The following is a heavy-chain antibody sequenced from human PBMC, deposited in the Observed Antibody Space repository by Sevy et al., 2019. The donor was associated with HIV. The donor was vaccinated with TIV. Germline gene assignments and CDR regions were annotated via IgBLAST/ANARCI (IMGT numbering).Heavy chain of an antibody. V-gene: IGHV4-59*01. CDR3: ARGSHQHYYGMDV. D-gene: IGHD6-13*01. J-gene: IGHJ6*02. CDR2: IYYTRST. CDR1: GDSISGYY. Sequence: SETLSLTCTVSGDSISGYYWSWIRQPPGKGLEWIGYIYYTRSTNYNPSLKSRVTISKDTSKNQFSLKLSSVTAADTAVYYCARGSHQHYYGMDVWGQGTTVTVSS.